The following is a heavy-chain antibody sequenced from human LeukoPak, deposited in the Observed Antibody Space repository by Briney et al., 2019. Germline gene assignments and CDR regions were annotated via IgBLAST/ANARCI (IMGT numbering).Heavy chain of an antibody. V-gene: IGHV4-39*01. D-gene: IGHD3-3*01. CDR2: IYYSGST. J-gene: IGHJ4*02. CDR1: GGSISSGSYY. CDR3: ARLNYDFWSGYSNYFDY. Sequence: SETLSLTCTVSGGSISSGSYYWGWIRQPPGKGLEWIGTIYYSGSTYYNPSLKSRVTISVDTSKNQFSLKLSSVTAADTAVYYCARLNYDFWSGYSNYFDYWGQGTLVTVSS.